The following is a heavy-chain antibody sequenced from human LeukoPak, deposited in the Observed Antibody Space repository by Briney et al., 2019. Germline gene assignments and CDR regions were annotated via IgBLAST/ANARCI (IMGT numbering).Heavy chain of an antibody. CDR2: LSAYNGNT. D-gene: IGHD2-2*01. J-gene: IGHJ3*02. Sequence: ASVKVSCKASGYTFTSYRISWVRQAPGQGLEWMGWLSAYNGNTNYAQKLQGRVTMTTDTSTSTAYMELRSLRSDDTAVYYCARDHATHYCSSTSCYAGVGAFDIWGQGTMVTVSS. V-gene: IGHV1-18*01. CDR3: ARDHATHYCSSTSCYAGVGAFDI. CDR1: GYTFTSYR.